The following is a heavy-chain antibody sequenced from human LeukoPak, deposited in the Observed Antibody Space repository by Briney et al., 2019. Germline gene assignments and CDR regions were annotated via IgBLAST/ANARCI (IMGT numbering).Heavy chain of an antibody. CDR1: GFTFSSYA. D-gene: IGHD6-13*01. V-gene: IGHV3-30-3*01. J-gene: IGHJ4*02. CDR2: ISYDGSNK. CDR3: ATTLNIATPGHL. Sequence: GGSLRLSCAASGFTFSSYAMHWVRQAPGKGLEWVAVISYDGSNKYYADSVKGRFTISRDNSKNTLYLQMNSLRAEDTGVYYCATTLNIATPGHLWGQGALVTVSS.